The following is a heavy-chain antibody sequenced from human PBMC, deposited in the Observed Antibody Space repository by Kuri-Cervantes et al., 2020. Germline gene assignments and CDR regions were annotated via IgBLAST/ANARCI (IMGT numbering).Heavy chain of an antibody. Sequence: GESLKISCAASGFTFSNAWMRWVRQAPGKGLEWVGRIKSKTDGGTTDYAAPVKGRFTISRDDSKNTLYLQMNSLKTEDTAVYYCTTTTGSSAYYYYNYGMDVWGQGTTVTVSS. J-gene: IGHJ6*02. D-gene: IGHD1-1*01. V-gene: IGHV3-15*01. CDR2: IKSKTDGGTT. CDR3: TTTTGSSAYYYYNYGMDV. CDR1: GFTFSNAW.